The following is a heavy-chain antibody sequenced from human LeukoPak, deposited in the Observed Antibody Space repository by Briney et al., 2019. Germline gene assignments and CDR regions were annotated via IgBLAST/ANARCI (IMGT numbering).Heavy chain of an antibody. J-gene: IGHJ4*02. D-gene: IGHD5-18*01. V-gene: IGHV5-51*01. CDR3: ASTVESGYSYDPSGFDY. CDR1: GYSFTSYW. CDR2: IYPGDSDT. Sequence: GESLKISCKGSGYSFTSYWIGWVRQMPGKGVGWMGIIYPGDSDTRYSPSFQGQVTISADKSISTAYLQWSSLKASDTAMYYCASTVESGYSYDPSGFDYWGKGTLVTVSS.